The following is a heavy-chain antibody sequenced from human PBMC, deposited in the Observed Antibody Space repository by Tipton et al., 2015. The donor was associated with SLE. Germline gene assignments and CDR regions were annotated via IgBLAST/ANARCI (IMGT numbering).Heavy chain of an antibody. CDR1: GSSITSRSYY. CDR2: VSYSGST. Sequence: LRLSCTVSGSSITSRSYYWGWIRQPPGKGLEWIGSVSYSGSTYYNPSLKSRVTISVDPSKRQFSLNLSSVTAADTAIYYCAKAPDYWGQGTLVTVSS. J-gene: IGHJ4*02. V-gene: IGHV4-39*07. CDR3: AKAPDY.